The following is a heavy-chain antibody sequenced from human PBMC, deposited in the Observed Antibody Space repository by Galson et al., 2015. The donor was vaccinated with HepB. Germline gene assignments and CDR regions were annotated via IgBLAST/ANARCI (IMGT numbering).Heavy chain of an antibody. CDR3: ARDPTKYYDILTGYYPEYFQN. D-gene: IGHD3-9*01. V-gene: IGHV1-69*13. J-gene: IGHJ1*01. CDR2: ITPVFGTA. Sequence: SVKVSCKASGGSFSSYAISWVRQAPGQGLEWMGGITPVFGTANYAQKFQGRVTITAGESTSAAYMELSRLRSEDTAVYYCARDPTKYYDILTGYYPEYFQNWGQGPLVTVSS. CDR1: GGSFSSYA.